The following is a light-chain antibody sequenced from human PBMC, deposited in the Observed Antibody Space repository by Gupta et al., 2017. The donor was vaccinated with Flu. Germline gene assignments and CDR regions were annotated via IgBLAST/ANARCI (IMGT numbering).Light chain of an antibody. V-gene: IGKV1-5*03. CDR1: QSINDW. CDR2: QAS. Sequence: IQMTQSPSTLSAYVGDRVTINCRASQSINDWLAWYQQKPGKAPKLLIYQASNLESWVPSRFSGGGSGTEFALTISSLQPDDFATYYCQQYIISPQTFGQGTRVEVK. CDR3: QQYIISPQT. J-gene: IGKJ1*01.